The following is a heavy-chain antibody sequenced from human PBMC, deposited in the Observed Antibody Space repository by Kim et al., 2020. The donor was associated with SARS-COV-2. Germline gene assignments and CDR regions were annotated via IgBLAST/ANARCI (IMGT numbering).Heavy chain of an antibody. CDR3: ARGLRHSYGSRDY. CDR1: GGSFSGYY. V-gene: IGHV4-34*01. J-gene: IGHJ4*02. Sequence: SETLSLTCAVYGGSFSGYYWSWIRQPPGKGLEWIGEINHSGSANYNPSLKSRVTISVDTSKNQFSLKLSSVTAADTAVYYCARGLRHSYGSRDYWGQGTLVTVSS. CDR2: INHSGSA. D-gene: IGHD5-18*01.